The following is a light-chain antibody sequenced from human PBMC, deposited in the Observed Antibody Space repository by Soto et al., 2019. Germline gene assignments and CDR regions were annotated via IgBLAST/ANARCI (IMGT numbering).Light chain of an antibody. Sequence: DIQMTQSPSSLSASVGDRVTITCRASQGISNALAWYQQRPGKVPKLLMYAASTLQSGVPSRFSGSGSGTDFTLTISSLQSEDFAVYYCQQYNYWPPITFGQGTRLEIK. CDR1: QGISNA. CDR2: AAS. J-gene: IGKJ5*01. V-gene: IGKV1-27*01. CDR3: QQYNYWPPIT.